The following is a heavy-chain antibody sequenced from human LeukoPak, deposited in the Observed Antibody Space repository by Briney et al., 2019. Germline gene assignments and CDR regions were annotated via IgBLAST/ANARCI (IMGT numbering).Heavy chain of an antibody. CDR2: ISSSSSTI. V-gene: IGHV3-48*04. CDR1: GFTFSSYS. Sequence: PGGSLRLSCAASGFTFSSYSMNWVRQAPGKGLEWVSYISSSSSTIYYADSVKGRFTISRDNSKNTLYLQMNSLRAEDTAVYYCAKDYRAHPVRPNWFDPWGQGTLVTVSS. D-gene: IGHD1-26*01. J-gene: IGHJ5*02. CDR3: AKDYRAHPVRPNWFDP.